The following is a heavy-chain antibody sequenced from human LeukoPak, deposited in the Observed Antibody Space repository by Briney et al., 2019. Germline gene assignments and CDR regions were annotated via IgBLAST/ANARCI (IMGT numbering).Heavy chain of an antibody. V-gene: IGHV5-10-1*01. J-gene: IGHJ4*02. Sequence: GESLKISCKGSGYKFTSYWINWVRQMPGKGLELMGRIDPSDSYTMYSPSFQGHVTISADKSISTAYLQWSSMKASDSAMYYCARVLGYSYGWNYWGQGTLVTVSS. D-gene: IGHD5-18*01. CDR2: IDPSDSYT. CDR3: ARVLGYSYGWNY. CDR1: GYKFTSYW.